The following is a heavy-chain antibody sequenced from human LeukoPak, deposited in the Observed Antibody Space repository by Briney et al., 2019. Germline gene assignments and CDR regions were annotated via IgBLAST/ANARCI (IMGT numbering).Heavy chain of an antibody. J-gene: IGHJ3*02. V-gene: IGHV3-30*18. Sequence: GGSLRLSWAAAGFTFSSYGTRWVSQPPGNGMGGVAGISYDENNKYYAASVKGRFTISRDNSKNALYLQMNSLRAEDTAVYYCAKDLLTGNDAFDIWGQGTMVTVSS. CDR1: GFTFSSYG. D-gene: IGHD7-27*01. CDR3: AKDLLTGNDAFDI. CDR2: ISYDENNK.